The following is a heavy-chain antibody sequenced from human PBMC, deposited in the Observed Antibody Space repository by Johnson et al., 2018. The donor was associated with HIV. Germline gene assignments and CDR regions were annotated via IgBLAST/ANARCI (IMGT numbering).Heavy chain of an antibody. Sequence: QVQLVESGGGVVQPGRSLRLSCAASDFTFSNNAIHWVRQAPGKGLEWVAVISYDGTNTYYADSVSGRFTISRDNSRNTVSLQIIILRPKDTAMYYCASGVTARAPLLIWGQGTMVTVSS. V-gene: IGHV3-30*14. J-gene: IGHJ3*02. D-gene: IGHD6-6*01. CDR1: DFTFSNNA. CDR2: ISYDGTNT. CDR3: ASGVTARAPLLI.